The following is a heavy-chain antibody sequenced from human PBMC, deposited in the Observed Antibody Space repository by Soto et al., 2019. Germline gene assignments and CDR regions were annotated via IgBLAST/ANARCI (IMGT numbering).Heavy chain of an antibody. J-gene: IGHJ4*02. D-gene: IGHD3-3*01. Sequence: GASVKVSCKASGYTFTSYAMHWVRQAPGQRLEWMGWINAGNGNTKYSQKFQGRVTITRDTSASTAYMELSSLRSEDTAVYYCARVMNRITIFGVVIGTFDYWGQGTLVTVSS. CDR3: ARVMNRITIFGVVIGTFDY. V-gene: IGHV1-3*01. CDR1: GYTFTSYA. CDR2: INAGNGNT.